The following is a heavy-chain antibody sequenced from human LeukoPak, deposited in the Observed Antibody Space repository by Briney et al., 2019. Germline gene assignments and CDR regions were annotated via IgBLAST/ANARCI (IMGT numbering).Heavy chain of an antibody. Sequence: GGSLRLSCTASGFTFSSYSMNWVHQAPGKGLEWVSSISSSSSYIYYADSVKGRFTISRDNAKNSLYLQMNSLRAEDTAVYYCARSPGAAAGTWYYYYMDVWGKGTTVTVSS. CDR1: GFTFSSYS. CDR2: ISSSSSYI. V-gene: IGHV3-21*01. D-gene: IGHD6-13*01. CDR3: ARSPGAAAGTWYYYYMDV. J-gene: IGHJ6*03.